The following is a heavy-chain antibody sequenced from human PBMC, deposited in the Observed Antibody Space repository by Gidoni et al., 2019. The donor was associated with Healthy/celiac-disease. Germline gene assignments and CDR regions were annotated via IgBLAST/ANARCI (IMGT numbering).Heavy chain of an antibody. D-gene: IGHD2-2*01. CDR1: GFTFSSDA. Sequence: EVQLLESGGGVVQTGGSLRLSGAAPGFTFSSDARSWDRQAPGKGLEWVSSISGRAVRTYYADSVKGRFTISRDNSKNTLYLQMNRLRAEDTAVYYCAKDRGYCSSTSCYAGIFDYWGQGTLVTVSS. J-gene: IGHJ4*02. CDR3: AKDRGYCSSTSCYAGIFDY. V-gene: IGHV3-23*01. CDR2: ISGRAVRT.